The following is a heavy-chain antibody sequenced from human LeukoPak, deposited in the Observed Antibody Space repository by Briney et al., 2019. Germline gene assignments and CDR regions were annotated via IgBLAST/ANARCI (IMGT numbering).Heavy chain of an antibody. D-gene: IGHD1-26*01. V-gene: IGHV1-18*04. CDR1: GYTFTGYY. Sequence: ASVKVSCKASGYTFTGYYMHWVRQAPGQGLEWMGWISAYNGNTNYAQKLQGRVTMTTDTSTSTAYMELRSLRSDDTAVYYCARGVGVTGDYYYYYMDVWGKGTTVTVSS. J-gene: IGHJ6*03. CDR3: ARGVGVTGDYYYYYMDV. CDR2: ISAYNGNT.